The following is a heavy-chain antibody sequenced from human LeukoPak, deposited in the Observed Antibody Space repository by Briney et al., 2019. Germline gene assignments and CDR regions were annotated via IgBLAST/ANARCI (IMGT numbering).Heavy chain of an antibody. CDR3: AKDSSGLLWFGELYP. CDR2: ISYDGSNK. CDR1: GFTFSSYG. Sequence: GWSLRLSCAASGFTFSSYGMHWVRQAPGRGLEWVAVISYDGSNKYYADPVKGRFTISRDNSKNTLYLQMNSLRAEDTAVYYCAKDSSGLLWFGELYPWGQGTLVTVSS. V-gene: IGHV3-30*18. D-gene: IGHD3-10*01. J-gene: IGHJ5*02.